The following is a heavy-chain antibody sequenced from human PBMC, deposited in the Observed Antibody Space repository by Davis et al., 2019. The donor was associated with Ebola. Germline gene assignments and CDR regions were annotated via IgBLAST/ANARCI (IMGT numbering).Heavy chain of an antibody. CDR1: GFIVSDKY. Sequence: GESLKISCAASGFIVSDKYMSWVRQAPGKGLEWVSVIYSDERTYYADPVKGRFTVSRDNSENMLYLQMSTLRAEDTAVYYCARHVNGDFWYFDLWGRGTRVTVSS. J-gene: IGHJ2*01. CDR3: ARHVNGDFWYFDL. CDR2: IYSDERT. D-gene: IGHD4-17*01. V-gene: IGHV3-53*01.